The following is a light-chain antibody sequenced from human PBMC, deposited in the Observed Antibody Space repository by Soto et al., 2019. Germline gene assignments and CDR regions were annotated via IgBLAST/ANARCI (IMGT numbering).Light chain of an antibody. Sequence: QSVLTQPRSASGSPGQSITISCAGTSSDVGGYNYVSWYQQHPAKAPKLIIFDVSKRPSGVPNRFSGSKSGNTASLSTSGLRAEDEADYYCCSYVGGNTYVFGTGTKVTVL. J-gene: IGLJ1*01. CDR1: SSDVGGYNY. CDR3: CSYVGGNTYV. CDR2: DVS. V-gene: IGLV2-11*01.